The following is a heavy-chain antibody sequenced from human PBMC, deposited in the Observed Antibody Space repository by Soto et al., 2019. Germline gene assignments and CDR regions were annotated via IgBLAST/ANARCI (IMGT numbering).Heavy chain of an antibody. CDR1: GLTFSDSA. Sequence: SCAASGLTFSDSAIHWVRQAPGKGLEWVSNISSSSSTIYYADSVKGRFTISRDNAKNSLYLQMNSLRDEDTAVYYCARNYDFWSGYYGMDVWGQGTTVTVSS. D-gene: IGHD3-3*01. CDR3: ARNYDFWSGYYGMDV. V-gene: IGHV3-48*02. CDR2: ISSSSSTI. J-gene: IGHJ6*02.